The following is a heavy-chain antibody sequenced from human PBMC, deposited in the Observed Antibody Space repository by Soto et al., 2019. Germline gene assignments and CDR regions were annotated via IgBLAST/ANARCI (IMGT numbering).Heavy chain of an antibody. J-gene: IGHJ4*02. Sequence: QVQLQESGPGLVKPSETLSLTCTVSGGSVSSGSYYWSWIRQPPGKGLEWIGYIYYSGSTNYNPSLKSRVTISVDTSKNQFSLKLSSVTAADTAVYYCASPRSGWYFIDYWGQGTLVTVSS. CDR3: ASPRSGWYFIDY. CDR1: GGSVSSGSYY. D-gene: IGHD6-19*01. CDR2: IYYSGST. V-gene: IGHV4-61*01.